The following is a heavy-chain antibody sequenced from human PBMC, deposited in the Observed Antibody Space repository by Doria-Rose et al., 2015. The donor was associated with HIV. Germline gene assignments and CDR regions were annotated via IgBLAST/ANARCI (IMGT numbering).Heavy chain of an antibody. J-gene: IGHJ4*02. CDR2: ISSNEGR. CDR1: GVSLSSPGMG. V-gene: IGHV2-26*01. Sequence: ESGPVLVKPTETLTLTCTVSGVSLSSPGMGVSWIRQPPGKALEWLANISSNEGRSYNTSLKSRLTISSGTSKGHVVRTRTDMDPVDTATYYCARVKSSRWYHKYYFDFWGRGTLVIVSA. CDR3: ARVKSSRWYHKYYFDF. D-gene: IGHD6-13*01.